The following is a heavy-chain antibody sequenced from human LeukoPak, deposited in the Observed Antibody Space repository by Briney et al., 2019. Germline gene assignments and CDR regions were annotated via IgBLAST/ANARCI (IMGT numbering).Heavy chain of an antibody. Sequence: ASVKVSCKASGYTFTGYYMHWVRQAPGQGLEWTGWINPNSGGTNYAQKFQGRVTMTRDTSISTAYMELSRLRSDDTAVYYCARGGYSSGWSITYYYYMDVWGKGTTVTISS. CDR1: GYTFTGYY. V-gene: IGHV1-2*02. CDR2: INPNSGGT. D-gene: IGHD6-19*01. J-gene: IGHJ6*03. CDR3: ARGGYSSGWSITYYYYMDV.